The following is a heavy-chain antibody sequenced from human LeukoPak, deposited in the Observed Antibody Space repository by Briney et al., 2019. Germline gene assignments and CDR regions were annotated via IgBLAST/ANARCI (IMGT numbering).Heavy chain of an antibody. CDR3: ARDLFARGVAADY. J-gene: IGHJ4*02. CDR2: IIPIFGTA. V-gene: IGHV1-69*13. Sequence: GASVKVSCKASGGTFSSYAIGWVRQAPGQGLEWMGGIIPIFGTANYAQKFQGRVTIIADESTSTAYMELSSLRSEDTAMYYCARDLFARGVAADYWGQGTLVTVSS. D-gene: IGHD6-19*01. CDR1: GGTFSSYA.